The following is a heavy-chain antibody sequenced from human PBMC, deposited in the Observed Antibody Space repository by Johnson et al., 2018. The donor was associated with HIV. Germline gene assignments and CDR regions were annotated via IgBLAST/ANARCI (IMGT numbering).Heavy chain of an antibody. J-gene: IGHJ3*02. CDR3: AKDSGCYPSAFDI. CDR1: GFIFSSYA. D-gene: IGHD1-26*01. V-gene: IGHV3-43D*03. CDR2: ISWDGGST. Sequence: VQLVESGGGVVQPGGSLRLSCAASGFIFSSYAMHWVRQAPGKGLEWVSVISWDGGSTYYADSVKGRFTISRDNSKNSLYLQMNSLRAEDTALYYCAKDSGCYPSAFDIWGQGTMVTVSS.